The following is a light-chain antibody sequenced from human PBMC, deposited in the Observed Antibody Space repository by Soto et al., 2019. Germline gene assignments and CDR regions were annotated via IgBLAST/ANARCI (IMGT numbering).Light chain of an antibody. CDR1: ISDVGGYNY. CDR2: EVT. CDR3: TSYAGSNTFVV. V-gene: IGLV2-8*01. J-gene: IGLJ3*02. Sequence: QSALTQPPSASGSPGQSVAISCTGTISDVGGYNYVSWYQQHPGKAPKLMIYEVTKRPSGVPDRFSGSKSGNTASLTVSGLQAEDEADYYCTSYAGSNTFVVYGGGTQLTVL.